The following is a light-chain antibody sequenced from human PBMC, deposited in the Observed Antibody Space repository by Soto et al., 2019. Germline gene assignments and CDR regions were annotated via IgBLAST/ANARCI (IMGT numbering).Light chain of an antibody. Sequence: EIVLTQSPDTLSLSPGERATLSCRASQSVSTNSLAWYQQKPGQAPRPLIYAASNRATGIPARFSGSGSGTDFTLTISSLEPEDFAVYYCQQRSNWPRLTFGGGTKVDIK. CDR2: AAS. CDR3: QQRSNWPRLT. CDR1: QSVSTN. V-gene: IGKV3-11*01. J-gene: IGKJ4*01.